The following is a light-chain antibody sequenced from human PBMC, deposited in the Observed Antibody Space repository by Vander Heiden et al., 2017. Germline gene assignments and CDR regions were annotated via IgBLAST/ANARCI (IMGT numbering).Light chain of an antibody. V-gene: IGKV3-15*01. Sequence: EIVMTQSPATLSVCPGERATLSCRASQSVSSNLAWYQQKPGQAPRLLIYSASTRATGIPARFSGSGSGTEFTLTISSLQSEDFAVYYCQQYSNWPITFGQGTRLEIK. CDR2: SAS. CDR1: QSVSSN. CDR3: QQYSNWPIT. J-gene: IGKJ5*01.